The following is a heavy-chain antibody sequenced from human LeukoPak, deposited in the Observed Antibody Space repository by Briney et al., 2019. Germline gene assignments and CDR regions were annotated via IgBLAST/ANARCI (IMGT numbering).Heavy chain of an antibody. D-gene: IGHD2-15*01. CDR2: ISYDGSNK. CDR3: ARDASASYCSGGSCYYYYGMDV. Sequence: GRSLRLSCAASGFTFSSYAMHWVRQAPGKGLEWVAVISYDGSNKYYADSVKGRFTISRDNAKNTLYLQMNSLRAEDTAVYYCARDASASYCSGGSCYYYYGMDVWGQGTTVTVSS. V-gene: IGHV3-30*04. J-gene: IGHJ6*02. CDR1: GFTFSSYA.